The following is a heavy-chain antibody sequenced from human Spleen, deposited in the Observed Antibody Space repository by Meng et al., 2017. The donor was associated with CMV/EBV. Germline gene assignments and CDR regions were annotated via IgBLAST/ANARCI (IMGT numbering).Heavy chain of an antibody. CDR1: GGSISSYF. D-gene: IGHD6-13*01. Sequence: SETLSLTCTVSGGSISSYFWSWIRQPPGKGLEWIGYIYYSGNTNYNPSLKSRVTISVDTSKNQFSLKLSSVTAADTAVYYCARGYSSSWAYFDYWGQGTLVTVSS. CDR3: ARGYSSSWAYFDY. J-gene: IGHJ4*02. CDR2: IYYSGNT. V-gene: IGHV4-59*01.